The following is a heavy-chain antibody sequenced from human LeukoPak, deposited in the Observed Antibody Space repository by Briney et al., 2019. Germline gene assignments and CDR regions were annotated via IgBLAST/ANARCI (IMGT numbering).Heavy chain of an antibody. CDR1: GYTFTSFG. Sequence: ASVKVSCNASGYTFTSFGISWGRQAPGQGREWMGWISAYNGNTNYAQMLQGRVTMTTDTSTSTAYMELRSLRSDDTAVYYCARVSFQGHDAFDIWGQGTMVTVSS. J-gene: IGHJ3*02. CDR3: ARVSFQGHDAFDI. D-gene: IGHD3-16*01. CDR2: ISAYNGNT. V-gene: IGHV1-18*01.